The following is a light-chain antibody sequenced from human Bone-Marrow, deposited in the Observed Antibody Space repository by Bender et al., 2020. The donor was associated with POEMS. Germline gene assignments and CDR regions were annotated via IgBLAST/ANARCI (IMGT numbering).Light chain of an antibody. J-gene: IGLJ3*02. Sequence: QSVLTQPPSASGTPGQRVNISCSGSSSKFGSYPVNWYQQLPGAAPKLVIFNNSQRPSGVPDRFSGSNSGTSASLAISGLLSCDEADFYCATWDDSLNGWVFGGGTKLTVL. CDR3: ATWDDSLNGWV. CDR1: SSKFGSYP. CDR2: NNS. V-gene: IGLV1-44*01.